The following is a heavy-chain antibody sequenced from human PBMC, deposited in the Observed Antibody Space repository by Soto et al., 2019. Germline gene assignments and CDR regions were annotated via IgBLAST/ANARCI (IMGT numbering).Heavy chain of an antibody. J-gene: IGHJ5*02. V-gene: IGHV4-59*08. CDR3: ARQDGEYCSGGSCYSWFDP. D-gene: IGHD2-15*01. CDR2: IYYSGRT. Sequence: QVQLQESGPGLVKPSETLSLTCTVSGGSISSYYWSWIRQPPGKGLEWIGYIYYSGRTNYNPSLKSRVTISVDTSKNQFSLKLSSVTAADTAVYYCARQDGEYCSGGSCYSWFDPWGQGTLVTVSS. CDR1: GGSISSYY.